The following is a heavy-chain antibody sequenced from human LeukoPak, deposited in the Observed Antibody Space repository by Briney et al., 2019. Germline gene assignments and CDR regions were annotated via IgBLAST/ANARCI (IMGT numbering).Heavy chain of an antibody. CDR3: AKRTYYDFWSGYPDS. J-gene: IGHJ4*02. Sequence: GGSLRLSCAASGFTFSTYGMHWVRQAPGKGLEWVSAISGSGGSTYYADSVKGRFTISRDNSKNTLYLQMNSLRAEDTAVYYCAKRTYYDFWSGYPDSWGQGTLVTVSS. V-gene: IGHV3-23*01. CDR2: ISGSGGST. D-gene: IGHD3-3*01. CDR1: GFTFSTYG.